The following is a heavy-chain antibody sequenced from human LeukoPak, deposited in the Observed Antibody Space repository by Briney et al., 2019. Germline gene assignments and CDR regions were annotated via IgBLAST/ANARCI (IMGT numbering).Heavy chain of an antibody. CDR1: GGSISSSNW. CDR2: IYYSGST. J-gene: IGHJ4*02. Sequence: SGTLSLTCAVSGGSISSSNWWSWVRQPPGKGLEWIGYIYYSGSTNYNPSLKSRVTISVDTSKNQFSLKLSSVTAADTAVYYCAKGYCSGGGCYAYSFDYWGQGTLVTVSS. D-gene: IGHD2-15*01. V-gene: IGHV4-4*02. CDR3: AKGYCSGGGCYAYSFDY.